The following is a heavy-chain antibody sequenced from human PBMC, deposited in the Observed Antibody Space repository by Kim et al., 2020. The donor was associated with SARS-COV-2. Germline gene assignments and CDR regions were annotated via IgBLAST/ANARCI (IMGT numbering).Heavy chain of an antibody. CDR1: GFTFSSYW. J-gene: IGHJ4*02. CDR3: AREGDSSGYYYSDY. Sequence: GGSLRLSCAASGFTFSSYWMHWVRQAPGKGLVWVSRINSDGSSTSYADSVKGRFTISRDNAKNTLYLQMNSLRAEDTAVYYCAREGDSSGYYYSDYWGQGTLVTVSS. V-gene: IGHV3-74*01. CDR2: INSDGSST. D-gene: IGHD3-22*01.